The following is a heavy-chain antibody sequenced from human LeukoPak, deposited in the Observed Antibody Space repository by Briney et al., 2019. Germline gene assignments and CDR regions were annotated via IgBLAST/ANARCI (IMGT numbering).Heavy chain of an antibody. D-gene: IGHD5-18*01. CDR2: TFYRSKWNT. CDR1: GASFSNNNVD. Sequence: SPTLSLRRAFSGASFSNNNVDWNWIRQSPSRGLEWLGRTFYRSKWNTDYAVSVKSRITINSDTSKNQFSLQLNSVTPEDTAVYYCARGCYSSFDYWDQGTLVTVSS. J-gene: IGHJ4*02. V-gene: IGHV6-1*01. CDR3: ARGCYSSFDY.